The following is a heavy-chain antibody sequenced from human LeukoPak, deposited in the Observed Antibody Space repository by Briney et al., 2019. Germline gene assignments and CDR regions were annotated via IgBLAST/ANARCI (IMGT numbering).Heavy chain of an antibody. D-gene: IGHD3-22*01. Sequence: ASVKVSCKASGYTFTSYDINWVRQATGQGLEWMGWMNPNSGNTGYAQKFQGRVTMTRDTSISTAYMELSRLRSDDTAVYYCARVLYGYDSSGYPFDYWGQGTLVTVSS. V-gene: IGHV1-8*01. CDR2: MNPNSGNT. CDR3: ARVLYGYDSSGYPFDY. J-gene: IGHJ4*02. CDR1: GYTFTSYD.